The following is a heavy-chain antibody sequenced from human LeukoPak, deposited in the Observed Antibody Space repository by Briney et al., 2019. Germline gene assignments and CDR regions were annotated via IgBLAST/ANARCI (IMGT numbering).Heavy chain of an antibody. CDR3: ARDFSSSPDY. CDR2: INPNSGGT. J-gene: IGHJ4*02. V-gene: IGHV1-2*02. Sequence: GASVKVSCKASGYIFTDYYLHWVRQAPGQGLEWMGWINPNSGGTNYAQKFQGRVTMTRDTSISTAYMELSRLRSDDTAVYYCARDFSSSPDYWGQGTLVTVSS. CDR1: GYIFTDYY. D-gene: IGHD6-13*01.